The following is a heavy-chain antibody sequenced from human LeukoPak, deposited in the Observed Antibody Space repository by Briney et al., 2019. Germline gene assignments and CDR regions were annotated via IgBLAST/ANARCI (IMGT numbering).Heavy chain of an antibody. CDR1: GGSISSSSYY. J-gene: IGHJ4*02. D-gene: IGHD4-17*01. CDR3: ARRLLSTVTMFGY. Sequence: SETLSLTCTVSGGSISSSSYYWSWIRQPPGKGLEWIGEINHSGSTNYNPSLKSRVTISVDTSKNQFSLKLSSVTAADTAVYYCARRLLSTVTMFGYWGQGTLVTVSS. CDR2: INHSGST. V-gene: IGHV4-39*07.